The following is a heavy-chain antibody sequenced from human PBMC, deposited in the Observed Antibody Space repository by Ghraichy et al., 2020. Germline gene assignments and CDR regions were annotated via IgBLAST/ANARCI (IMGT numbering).Heavy chain of an antibody. CDR2: IVVGSGNT. CDR1: GFTFTNSA. J-gene: IGHJ5*02. CDR3: AAGCRGSCFGKWFDP. V-gene: IGHV1-58*01. Sequence: SVKVSCKASGFTFTNSAVQWVRQARGQRLEWIGWIVVGSGNTNYAQKFQERVTITRDMSTGTAYMELSSLSSEDTAVYYCAAGCRGSCFGKWFDPWGQGTLVTVSS. D-gene: IGHD2-15*01.